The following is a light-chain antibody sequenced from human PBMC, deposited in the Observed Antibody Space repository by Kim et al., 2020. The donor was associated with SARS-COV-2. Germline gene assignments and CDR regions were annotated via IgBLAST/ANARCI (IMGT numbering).Light chain of an antibody. J-gene: IGKJ1*01. V-gene: IGKV3-20*01. CDR1: QSVSSNY. CDR3: QQHGSSPWT. CDR2: RAS. Sequence: SPGERATLSCRASQSVSSNYLVWYQQRPGQAPRLLIYRASNRATGIPDRFSGSGSGTDFTLAISRLEPEDFAVYYCQQHGSSPWTFGQGTKVDIK.